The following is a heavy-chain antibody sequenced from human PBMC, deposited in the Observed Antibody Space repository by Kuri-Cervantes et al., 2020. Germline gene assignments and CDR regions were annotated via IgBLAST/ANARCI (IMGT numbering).Heavy chain of an antibody. D-gene: IGHD3-22*01. CDR3: ATGNTMIVVGFLNGMDV. CDR2: ISAYNGNT. J-gene: IGHJ6*02. Sequence: ASVKVSCKASGYTFTSYGISWVRQAPGQGLEWMGWISAYNGNTNYAQKLQGRVTMTTDTSTSTAYMELRSLRSDDTAVYYCATGNTMIVVGFLNGMDVWGQGTTVTVSS. V-gene: IGHV1-18*01. CDR1: GYTFTSYG.